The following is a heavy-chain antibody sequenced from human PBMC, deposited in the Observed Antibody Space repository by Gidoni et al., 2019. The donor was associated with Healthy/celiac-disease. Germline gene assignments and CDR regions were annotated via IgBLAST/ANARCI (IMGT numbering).Heavy chain of an antibody. CDR2: INWNGGST. CDR3: ARDLPYCGGDCHNLLGLGDAFDI. D-gene: IGHD2-21*01. CDR1: GVTFDDLG. V-gene: IGHV3-20*01. Sequence: EVQLVESGGGVVRPGGSRRLSRAASGVTFDDLGLSWVRQASGKGLEWVSGINWNGGSTGYADSVKGRFTISRDNAKNSLYLQMNSLRAEDTALYHCARDLPYCGGDCHNLLGLGDAFDIWGQGTMVTVSS. J-gene: IGHJ3*02.